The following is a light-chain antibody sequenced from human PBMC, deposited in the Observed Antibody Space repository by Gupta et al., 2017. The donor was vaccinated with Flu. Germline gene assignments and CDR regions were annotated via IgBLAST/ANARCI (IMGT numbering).Light chain of an antibody. CDR3: QHRSSTPLA. CDR1: QGIGNY. J-gene: IGKJ3*01. CDR2: AAS. V-gene: IGKV1-9*01. Sequence: PSFLSTSVGDRVTITCRASQGIGNYLEWYQQKPGKAPRLLIYAASTVKSGVPSRFSGSGSGTEFTLTISSRQPEDFANYYCQHRSSTPLAFGHGTKVDIK.